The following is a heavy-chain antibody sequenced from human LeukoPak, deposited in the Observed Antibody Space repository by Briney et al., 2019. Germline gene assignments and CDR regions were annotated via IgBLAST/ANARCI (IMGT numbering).Heavy chain of an antibody. CDR3: AKDDPLYCSGATRYSD. CDR2: ISAAGDRA. D-gene: IGHD2-15*01. V-gene: IGHV3-23*01. J-gene: IGHJ4*02. CDR1: GFTFSIYA. Sequence: GGSLRLSCAASGFTFSIYAMNWVRQAPGKGLEWVSAISAAGDRAYYADSVQGRFTLSRDNSKNTLYLQMSSLRAEDTAVYYCAKDDPLYCSGATRYSDWGQGTLVTVSS.